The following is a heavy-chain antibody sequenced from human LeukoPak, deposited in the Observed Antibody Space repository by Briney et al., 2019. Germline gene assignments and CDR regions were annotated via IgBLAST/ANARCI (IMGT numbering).Heavy chain of an antibody. J-gene: IGHJ4*02. CDR3: ARIRRDGYNRYRYFDY. V-gene: IGHV4-34*01. D-gene: IGHD5-24*01. Sequence: SETLSLTCAVYGGSFSGYYWSWLRQPPGKGLEWIGEINHSGSTNYNPSLKSRVTISVDTSKNQFSLKLSSVTAADTAVYYCARIRRDGYNRYRYFDYWGQGTLVTVSS. CDR2: INHSGST. CDR1: GGSFSGYY.